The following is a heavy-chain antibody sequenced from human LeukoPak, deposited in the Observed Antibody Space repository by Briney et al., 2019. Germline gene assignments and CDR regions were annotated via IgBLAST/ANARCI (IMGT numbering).Heavy chain of an antibody. Sequence: GGSLRLSCAASGFTFDNFAMHWVRQAPGKGLEWVSGITWNSRVKTYTPSVKGRFTISRDNAKNSLDLQMNSLRAEDTAVYYCARDRVFDYWGQGTLVTVSS. CDR1: GFTFDNFA. V-gene: IGHV3-9*01. CDR3: ARDRVFDY. J-gene: IGHJ4*02. CDR2: ITWNSRVK.